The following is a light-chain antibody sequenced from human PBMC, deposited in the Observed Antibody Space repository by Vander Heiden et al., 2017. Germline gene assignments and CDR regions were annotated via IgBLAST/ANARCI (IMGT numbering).Light chain of an antibody. V-gene: IGLV3-19*01. CDR3: NSRDSSGNHWV. J-gene: IGLJ3*02. Sequence: SSELTQDPAVSVAFVQTASITCQGDSLRSSSASWYQQKPGPAPVLVIYGKNNRPSGIPDRFSGSSSGNTASLTITGAQAEDEADYYCNSRDSSGNHWVFGGGTKLTVL. CDR1: SLRSSS. CDR2: GKN.